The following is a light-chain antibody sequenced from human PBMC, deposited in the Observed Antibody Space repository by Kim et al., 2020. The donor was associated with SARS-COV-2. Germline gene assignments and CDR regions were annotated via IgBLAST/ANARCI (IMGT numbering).Light chain of an antibody. Sequence: SYELTQPPSVSVSPGQTASIPCSGDELGDKYASWYQQKPGQSPVLVIYHGNKRPSGIPERFSGSNSGNTATLTISGTQAMDEADYYCQAWDSSTVVFGGGTKVTVL. V-gene: IGLV3-1*01. J-gene: IGLJ2*01. CDR3: QAWDSSTVV. CDR2: HGN. CDR1: ELGDKY.